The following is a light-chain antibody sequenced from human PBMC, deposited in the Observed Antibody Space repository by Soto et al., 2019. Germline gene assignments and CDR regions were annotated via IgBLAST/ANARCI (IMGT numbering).Light chain of an antibody. Sequence: EIVLTQSPGTLSLSPGERATLSCRASQSFSSSYLAWYQQKPGQAPRLLIYGVSSRATGIPDRFSGSGSGTDFTLTISRLEPEDFAVYYGQQYCSSPITFGQGTRMEIK. J-gene: IGKJ5*01. CDR2: GVS. V-gene: IGKV3-20*01. CDR3: QQYCSSPIT. CDR1: QSFSSSY.